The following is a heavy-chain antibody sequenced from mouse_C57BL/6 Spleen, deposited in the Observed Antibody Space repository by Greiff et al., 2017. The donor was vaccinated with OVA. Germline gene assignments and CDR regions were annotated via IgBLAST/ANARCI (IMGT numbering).Heavy chain of an antibody. CDR2: ISYDGSN. Sequence: EVKLMESGPGLVKPSQSLSLTCSVTGYSITSGYYWNWIRQFPGNKLEWMGYISYDGSNNYNPSLKNRISITRDTSKNQFFLKLNSVTTEDTATYYCARGEGAYDYDGAYWGQGTLVTVSA. CDR1: GYSITSGYY. CDR3: ARGEGAYDYDGAY. V-gene: IGHV3-6*01. J-gene: IGHJ3*01. D-gene: IGHD2-4*01.